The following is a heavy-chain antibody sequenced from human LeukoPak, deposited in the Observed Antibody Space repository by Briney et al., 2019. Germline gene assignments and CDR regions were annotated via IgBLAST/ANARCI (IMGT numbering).Heavy chain of an antibody. Sequence: PSETLSLTCTVSGYSISSGYYWGWIRQPPGKGLEWIGTIYYRGSAYYNPALKSRVTISVDTSKNQFSLKLTSVTAADTAVYYCAREYYYYYYMDVWGKGTTVTVSS. V-gene: IGHV4-38-2*02. CDR2: IYYRGSA. J-gene: IGHJ6*03. CDR1: GYSISSGYY. CDR3: AREYYYYYYMDV.